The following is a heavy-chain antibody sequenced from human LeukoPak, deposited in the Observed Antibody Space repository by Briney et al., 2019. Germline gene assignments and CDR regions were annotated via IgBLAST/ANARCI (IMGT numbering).Heavy chain of an antibody. D-gene: IGHD2-21*02. CDR2: IYPGDSDA. J-gene: IGHJ3*02. CDR3: ARQERIVVVTTTHDAFDI. Sequence: GESLKISCKGSGYSFTSYWIGWVRQMPGKGLEWMGIIYPGDSDARYSPSLQGQVTISVDKSISTAYLQWSSLKASDTAMYYCARQERIVVVTTTHDAFDIWGQGTMVTVSS. CDR1: GYSFTSYW. V-gene: IGHV5-51*01.